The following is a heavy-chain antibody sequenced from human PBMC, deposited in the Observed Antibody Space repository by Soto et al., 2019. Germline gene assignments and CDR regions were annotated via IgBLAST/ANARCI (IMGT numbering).Heavy chain of an antibody. J-gene: IGHJ6*02. V-gene: IGHV3-74*01. CDR2: INSDGSST. Sequence: EVQLVESGGGLVQPGGSLRLSCAASGFTFSSYWMHWVRQAPGKGLVWVSRINSDGSSTSYADSVKGRFTISRDNAKNTLYLQMNSLRAEDTAVYYCARGGSESGRGIVDYYYYYGMDVWGQGTTVTVSS. CDR3: ARGGSESGRGIVDYYYYYGMDV. D-gene: IGHD3-10*01. CDR1: GFTFSSYW.